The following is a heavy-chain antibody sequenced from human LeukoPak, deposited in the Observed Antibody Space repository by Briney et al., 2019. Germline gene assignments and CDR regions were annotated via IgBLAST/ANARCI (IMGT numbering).Heavy chain of an antibody. CDR1: GYSFTDYY. D-gene: IGHD2-21*01. CDR2: INPNSGGT. CDR3: ARADRLHGGPYLIGP. Sequence: ASVKVSRKTSGYSFTDYYMHWVRQAPGQGLEWMGWINPNSGGTSSAQKFQGRVTMTRDTSITTVYMEVSWLTSDDTAIYYCARADRLHGGPYLIGPWGQGTLVTVSS. V-gene: IGHV1-2*02. J-gene: IGHJ5*02.